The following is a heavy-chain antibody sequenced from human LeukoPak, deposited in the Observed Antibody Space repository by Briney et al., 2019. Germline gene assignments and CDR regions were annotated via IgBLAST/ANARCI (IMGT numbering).Heavy chain of an antibody. Sequence: SQTLSLTCTVSGGSISSGGYYWSWIRQHPGKGLEWIGYIYYSGSTYYNPSLKGRVTISVDTSKNQFSLKLSSVTAADTAVYYCAREARYYDSSGYYYPAEIDYWGQGTLVTVSS. CDR1: GGSISSGGYY. V-gene: IGHV4-31*03. CDR2: IYYSGST. CDR3: AREARYYDSSGYYYPAEIDY. D-gene: IGHD3-22*01. J-gene: IGHJ4*02.